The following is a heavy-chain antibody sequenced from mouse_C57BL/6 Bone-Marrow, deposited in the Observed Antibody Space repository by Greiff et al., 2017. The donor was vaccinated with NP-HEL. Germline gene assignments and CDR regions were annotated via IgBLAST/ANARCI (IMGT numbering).Heavy chain of an antibody. V-gene: IGHV1-82*01. Sequence: QVQLQQSGPELVKPGASVKISCKASGYAFSSSWMNWVKQRPGKGLEWIGRIYPGDGDTNYNGKFKGKATLTAAKSSSTAYMQLSGLTSEDSAVDVCAHRGGNWYFDVWGTGTTVTVSS. CDR2: IYPGDGDT. CDR1: GYAFSSSW. CDR3: AHRGGNWYFDV. J-gene: IGHJ1*03.